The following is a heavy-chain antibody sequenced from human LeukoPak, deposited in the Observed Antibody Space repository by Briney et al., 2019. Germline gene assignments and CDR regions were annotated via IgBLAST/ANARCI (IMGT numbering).Heavy chain of an antibody. V-gene: IGHV4-39*01. Sequence: PSETLSLTCTVSGGSISSSSYYWGWIRQPPGKGLEWIGSIYYSRSTYYNLYLKSRVTISVDTSKNQFSLKLSSVTAADTAANYCERHKSSSTNWFDPWGQGTLVTVSS. CDR1: GGSISSSSYY. J-gene: IGHJ5*02. CDR2: IYYSRST. CDR3: ERHKSSSTNWFDP. D-gene: IGHD6-13*01.